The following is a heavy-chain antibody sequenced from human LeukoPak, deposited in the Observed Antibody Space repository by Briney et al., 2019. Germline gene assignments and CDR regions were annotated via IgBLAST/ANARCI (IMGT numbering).Heavy chain of an antibody. CDR3: ARDGGSYYYDSSGYYYFDY. CDR2: ISSSSSTI. Sequence: GGSLRLSCAASGVTFSSYSMNWVRQAPGKGREWVSYISSSSSTIYYADSVKGRFTISRDNAKNSLYLQMNSLRAEDTAVYYCARDGGSYYYDSSGYYYFDYWGQGTLVTVSS. V-gene: IGHV3-48*01. D-gene: IGHD3-22*01. J-gene: IGHJ4*02. CDR1: GVTFSSYS.